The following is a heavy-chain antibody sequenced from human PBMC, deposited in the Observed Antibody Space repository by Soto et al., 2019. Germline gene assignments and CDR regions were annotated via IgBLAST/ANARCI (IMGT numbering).Heavy chain of an antibody. CDR1: GGKSRNGGYY. V-gene: IGHV4-31*02. J-gene: IGHJ6*02. CDR3: AGTQLWLRDYYYGMDV. Sequence: SETQCDRRSVAGGKSRNGGYYWSWKRKKPGKGLEWIGYIYYSGSTYYNPSLKSRVTISVDTSKNQFSLKLSSVTAADTAVYFCAGTQLWLRDYYYGMDVWGQGTTVTVSS. CDR2: IYYSGST. D-gene: IGHD5-18*01.